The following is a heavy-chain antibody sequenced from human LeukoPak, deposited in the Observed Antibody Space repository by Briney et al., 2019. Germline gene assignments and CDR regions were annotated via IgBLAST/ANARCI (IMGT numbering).Heavy chain of an antibody. CDR2: ISYDGSNK. CDR1: GFTFSSYA. J-gene: IGHJ4*02. D-gene: IGHD1-26*01. CDR3: ARDRVGATDYFDY. Sequence: PGRSLRLSCAASGFTFSSYAMHWVRQAPGKGLEWVAVISYDGSNKYYADSVKGRFTISRDNSKNTLYLQMNSLRAEDTAVYYCARDRVGATDYFDYWGQGTLVTVS. V-gene: IGHV3-30-3*01.